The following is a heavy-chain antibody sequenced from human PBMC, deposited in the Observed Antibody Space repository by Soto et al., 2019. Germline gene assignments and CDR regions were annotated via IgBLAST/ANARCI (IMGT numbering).Heavy chain of an antibody. D-gene: IGHD4-17*01. CDR1: GFSVWSYE. CDR2: TSYDGSIN. CDR3: VRRSTVSYYAVDV. V-gene: IGHV3-30*04. Sequence: PWGSLRLSCAGSGFSVWSYEIHWVRQAPGKGLEWVTFTSYDGSINYYADSVKGRFTMSRDNSKNLLYLQMNSLRTEDTAVYYCVRRSTVSYYAVDVWGQGTTVTVSS. J-gene: IGHJ6*02.